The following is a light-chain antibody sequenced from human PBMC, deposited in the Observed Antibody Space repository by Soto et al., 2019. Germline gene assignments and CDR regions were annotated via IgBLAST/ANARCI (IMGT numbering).Light chain of an antibody. J-gene: IGKJ4*01. V-gene: IGKV1-27*01. CDR2: AAS. CDR1: HDIANY. CDR3: QKFNSAPLT. Sequence: DIHLTQSPSFLSASIGDRVTVTCRSSHDIANYLAWFQQKPGKVPKLLIYAASTLQSGVPSRFSGSGSGTDFTLTISSLQPEDVATYYCQKFNSAPLTFGGGTKVDIK.